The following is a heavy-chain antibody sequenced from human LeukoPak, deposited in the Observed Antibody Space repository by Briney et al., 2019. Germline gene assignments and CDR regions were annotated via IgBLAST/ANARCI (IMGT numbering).Heavy chain of an antibody. D-gene: IGHD3-10*01. Sequence: ASVKVSCKASGYTFTSYGSSWVRQAPGQGLEWMGWISAYNGNTNYAQKLQGRVTMTTDTSTSTAYMELRSLRSDDTAVYYCARVRMVRGVSYYYMDVWGKGTTVTISS. CDR3: ARVRMVRGVSYYYMDV. CDR2: ISAYNGNT. CDR1: GYTFTSYG. J-gene: IGHJ6*03. V-gene: IGHV1-18*01.